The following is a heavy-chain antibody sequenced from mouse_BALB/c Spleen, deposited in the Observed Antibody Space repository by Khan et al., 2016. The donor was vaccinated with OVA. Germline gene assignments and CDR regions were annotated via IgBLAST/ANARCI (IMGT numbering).Heavy chain of an antibody. CDR3: TRHGSTSWFAY. Sequence: VQLQQPGPELMKPGASVKISCKASGYSFTSYYIHWVKQSHGKTLEWIGYIDPFNGGSTYNQKFKGKATLTVDKSSSTAYMHLSSLTSEDSAVYYCTRHGSTSWFAYWRQGTLVTVSA. D-gene: IGHD1-1*01. V-gene: IGHV1-31*01. J-gene: IGHJ3*01. CDR1: GYSFTSYY. CDR2: IDPFNGGS.